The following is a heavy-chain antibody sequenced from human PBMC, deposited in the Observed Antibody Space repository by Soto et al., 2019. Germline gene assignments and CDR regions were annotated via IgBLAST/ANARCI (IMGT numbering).Heavy chain of an antibody. CDR3: AESRAARPDYYYLDV. V-gene: IGHV4-34*01. Sequence: PETLSLTCAVYGGSFSGYYWSWIRQPPGKGLEWIGEINHSGSTNYNPSLKSRVTISVDTSKNQLSLKLSSVTAADTAVYYCAESRAARPDYYYLDVWGKGATVTVSS. CDR2: INHSGST. D-gene: IGHD6-6*01. J-gene: IGHJ6*03. CDR1: GGSFSGYY.